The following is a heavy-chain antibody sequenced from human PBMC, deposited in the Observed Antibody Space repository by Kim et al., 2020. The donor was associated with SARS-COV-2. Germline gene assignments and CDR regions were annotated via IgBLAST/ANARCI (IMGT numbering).Heavy chain of an antibody. CDR3: AKDRIAAAGPDYWYFDL. D-gene: IGHD6-13*01. J-gene: IGHJ2*01. V-gene: IGHV3-30*18. CDR2: ISYDGSNK. CDR1: GFTFSSYG. Sequence: GGSLRLSCAASGFTFSSYGMHWVRQAPGKGLEWVAVISYDGSNKYYADSVKGRFTISRDNSKNTLYLQMNSLRAEDTAVYYCAKDRIAAAGPDYWYFDL.